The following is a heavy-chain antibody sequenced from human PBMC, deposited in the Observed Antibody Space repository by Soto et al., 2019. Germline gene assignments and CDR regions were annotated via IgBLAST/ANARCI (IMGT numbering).Heavy chain of an antibody. CDR1: GFTFSSCG. V-gene: IGHV3-23*01. Sequence: GGSLRLSCAVSGFTFSSCGMSWVRQAPGKGLEWVSAIGGSGPTTYYADSVKGRFTISRDTSKNTLYLQMNSLRGDDTAVYYCAKDGIAVSSPGTNAFDVWGQGTMVTVSS. CDR2: IGGSGPTT. D-gene: IGHD6-19*01. CDR3: AKDGIAVSSPGTNAFDV. J-gene: IGHJ3*01.